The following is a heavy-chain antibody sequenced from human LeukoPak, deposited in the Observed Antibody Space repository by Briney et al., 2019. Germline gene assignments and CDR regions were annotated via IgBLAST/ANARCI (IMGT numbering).Heavy chain of an antibody. D-gene: IGHD1-14*01. J-gene: IGHJ5*02. CDR3: ARDPSLNLYNWFDP. CDR2: ISYDGSNK. Sequence: GGSLRLSCAASGFTFSSYAMHWVRQAPGKGLEWVAVISYDGSNKYYADSVKGRFTISRDNSKNTLYLQMNSLRAEDTAVYYCARDPSLNLYNWFDPWGQGTLVTVSS. V-gene: IGHV3-30-3*01. CDR1: GFTFSSYA.